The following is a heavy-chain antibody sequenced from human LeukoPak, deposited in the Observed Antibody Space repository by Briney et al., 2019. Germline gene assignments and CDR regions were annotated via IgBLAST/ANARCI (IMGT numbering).Heavy chain of an antibody. CDR3: ARDIVVVVAAENWFDP. CDR2: INPNSGGT. D-gene: IGHD2-15*01. Sequence: ASVKVSCKAFGYTFTGYYMHWVRQAPGQGLEWMGWINPNSGGTNYAQKFQGRVTMTRDTSISTAYMELSRLRSDDTAVCYCARDIVVVVAAENWFDPWGQGTLVTVSS. J-gene: IGHJ5*02. CDR1: GYTFTGYY. V-gene: IGHV1-2*02.